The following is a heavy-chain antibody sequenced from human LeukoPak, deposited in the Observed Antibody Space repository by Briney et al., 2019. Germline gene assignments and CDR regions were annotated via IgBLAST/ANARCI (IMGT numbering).Heavy chain of an antibody. CDR3: ARDPDRRVGELFFDY. Sequence: GASVKVSCKASGYTFTGYYMHWVRQAPGQGLEWMGWINPNSGGTNYAQKFQGRVTMTRDTSISTAYMELSRLRSDDTAVYYRARDPDRRVGELFFDYWGQGTLVTVSS. CDR1: GYTFTGYY. CDR2: INPNSGGT. J-gene: IGHJ4*02. V-gene: IGHV1-2*02. D-gene: IGHD3-10*01.